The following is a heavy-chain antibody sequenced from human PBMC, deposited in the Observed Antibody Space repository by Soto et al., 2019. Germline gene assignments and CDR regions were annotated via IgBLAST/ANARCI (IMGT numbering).Heavy chain of an antibody. CDR3: TRVRLNPGRITGTWGFDF. Sequence: SQTLSLTCVISGDTVSSNRAAWNWFRQSPSRGLEWLGRSYFRSRWYHDSTPPLKGRLTLNVDTSKNLLSLRLNSVAPADTALYYCTRVRLNPGRITGTWGFDFWGQGTQVTVSS. D-gene: IGHD1-7*01. CDR2: SYFRSRWYH. J-gene: IGHJ4*02. CDR1: GDTVSSNRAA. V-gene: IGHV6-1*01.